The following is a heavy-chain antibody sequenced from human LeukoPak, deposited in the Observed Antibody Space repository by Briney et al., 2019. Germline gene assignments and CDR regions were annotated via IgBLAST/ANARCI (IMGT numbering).Heavy chain of an antibody. CDR1: GFSFSSYA. J-gene: IGHJ4*02. D-gene: IGHD6-13*01. Sequence: PGGSLRLSCAASGFSFSSYAMNWVRQAPWEGLEGVSTISDSGDSTYYADSVKGRFTISRDNSKNTLYLQMNSLRAEDTAIYYCAKGHSSSWPQFDYWGQGTLVTVSS. CDR2: ISDSGDST. CDR3: AKGHSSSWPQFDY. V-gene: IGHV3-23*01.